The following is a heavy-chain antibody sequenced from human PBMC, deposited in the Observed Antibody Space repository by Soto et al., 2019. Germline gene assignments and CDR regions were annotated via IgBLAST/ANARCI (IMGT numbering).Heavy chain of an antibody. CDR1: GGSISSSSYY. J-gene: IGHJ3*02. D-gene: IGHD4-17*01. CDR3: ARHRERYGGAFDI. CDR2: IYYSGST. Sequence: SETLSLTCTVSGGSISSSSYYWGWIRQPPGKGLEWIGSIYYSGSTYYNPSLKSRVTISVDTSKNQFSLKLSSVTAADTAVYYCARHRERYGGAFDIWGQGTMVTASS. V-gene: IGHV4-39*01.